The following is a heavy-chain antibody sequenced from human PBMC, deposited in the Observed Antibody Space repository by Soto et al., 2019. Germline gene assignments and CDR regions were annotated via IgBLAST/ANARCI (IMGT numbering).Heavy chain of an antibody. CDR2: ISAYNGNT. D-gene: IGHD5-18*01. CDR1: GYTFTSYG. V-gene: IGHV1-18*04. CDR3: ARAVDTAMEGWFDP. Sequence: ASVKVSCKASGYTFTSYGIGWVRQAPGQGLEWMGWISAYNGNTNYAQKLQGRVTMTTDTSTSTAYMELRSLRSDDTAVYYCARAVDTAMEGWFDPWGQGTLVTVSS. J-gene: IGHJ5*02.